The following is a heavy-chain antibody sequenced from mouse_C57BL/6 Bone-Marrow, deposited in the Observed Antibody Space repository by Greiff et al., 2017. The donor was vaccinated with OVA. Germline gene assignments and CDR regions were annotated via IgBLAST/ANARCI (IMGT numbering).Heavy chain of an antibody. D-gene: IGHD1-1*01. CDR2: IDPSDSET. J-gene: IGHJ3*01. Sequence: VQLQQPGAELVRPGSSVKLSCKASGYTFTSYWMHWVKQRPIQGLEWIGNIDPSDSETHYHQKFKDKATLTVDKSSSTAYMQLSSLTSEDSAVYYCAGWGPYYYGSSSAGFAYWGQGTLVTVSA. CDR1: GYTFTSYW. CDR3: AGWGPYYYGSSSAGFAY. V-gene: IGHV1-52*01.